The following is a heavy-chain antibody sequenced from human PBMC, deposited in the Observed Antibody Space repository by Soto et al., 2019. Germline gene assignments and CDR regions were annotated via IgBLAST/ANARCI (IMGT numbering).Heavy chain of an antibody. CDR2: IYSGGST. CDR1: GFTVSSNY. CDR3: ARGGVSGYDFWSGYYTGDYYYYYMDV. D-gene: IGHD3-3*01. J-gene: IGHJ6*03. V-gene: IGHV3-66*01. Sequence: GGSLRLSCAASGFTVSSNYMSWVRQAPGKGLEWVSVIYSGGSTYYADSVKGRFTISRDNSKNTLYLQMNSLRAEDTAVYYCARGGVSGYDFWSGYYTGDYYYYYMDVWGKGTTVTVSS.